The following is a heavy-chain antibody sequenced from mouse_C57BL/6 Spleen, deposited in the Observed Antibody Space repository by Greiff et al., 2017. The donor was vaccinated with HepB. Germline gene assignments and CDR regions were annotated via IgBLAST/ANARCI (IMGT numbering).Heavy chain of an antibody. V-gene: IGHV3-8*01. D-gene: IGHD1-1*02. CDR3: ARGSPWFAY. Sequence: EVQLQESGPGLAKPSQTLSLTCSVTGYSITSDYWNWIRKLPGNKLEYMGYISYSGSTYYNPSLKSRISITRDTSKNQYYLQLNSVTTEDTATYYCARGSPWFAYWGQGTLVTVSA. CDR1: GYSITSDY. J-gene: IGHJ3*01. CDR2: ISYSGST.